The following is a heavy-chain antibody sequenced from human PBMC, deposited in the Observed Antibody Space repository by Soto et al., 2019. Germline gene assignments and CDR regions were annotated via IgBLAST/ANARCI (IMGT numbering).Heavy chain of an antibody. CDR2: MNPNSGNT. D-gene: IGHD6-13*01. V-gene: IGHV1-8*01. Sequence: QVQLVQSGAEVKKPGASVKVSCKASGYTFTSYDINWVRQAAGQGLEWMGWMNPNSGNTGYAQKFQGRVTMTRYPSINTAYMELNTLRSEDTAVYYCARGSSTWYGVSFDYWGQGTLVTVSS. CDR1: GYTFTSYD. J-gene: IGHJ4*02. CDR3: ARGSSTWYGVSFDY.